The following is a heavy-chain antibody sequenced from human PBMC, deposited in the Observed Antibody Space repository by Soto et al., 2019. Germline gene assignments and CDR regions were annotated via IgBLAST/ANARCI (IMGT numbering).Heavy chain of an antibody. CDR1: GGSISSGGFY. CDR3: ARDQGYSGYASYFDY. V-gene: IGHV4-31*03. Sequence: QVQLQESGPGLVKPSQTLSLTCTVSGGSISSGGFYWSWIRQHPGKGLECIGYIYDSGSTYYNPSLQGRVSMSVDTSRNQFSLKLTSVTAADTAVYYCARDQGYSGYASYFDYWGQGTLVTVSS. J-gene: IGHJ4*02. D-gene: IGHD5-12*01. CDR2: IYDSGST.